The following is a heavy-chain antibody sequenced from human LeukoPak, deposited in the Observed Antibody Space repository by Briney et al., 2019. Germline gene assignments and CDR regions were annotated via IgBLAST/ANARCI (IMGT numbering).Heavy chain of an antibody. D-gene: IGHD6-13*01. V-gene: IGHV3-7*03. CDR1: GFTFSSYW. CDR3: ARMAAAGTDYYYMDV. J-gene: IGHJ6*03. Sequence: PGGSLRLSCAASGFTFSSYWMSWVRQAPGKELEWVANIKQDGSEKYYVDSVKGRFTISRDNAKNSLYLQMNSLRAEDTAVYYCARMAAAGTDYYYMDVWGKGTTVTISS. CDR2: IKQDGSEK.